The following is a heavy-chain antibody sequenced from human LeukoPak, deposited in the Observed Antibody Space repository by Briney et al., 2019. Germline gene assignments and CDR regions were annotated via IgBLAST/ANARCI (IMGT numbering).Heavy chain of an antibody. D-gene: IGHD3-22*01. Sequence: SVKVSCKASGGTFSSYAISWVRQAPGQGLEWMGGIIPIFGTANYAQKFQGRVTITADESTSTDYMELSSLRSEDTAVYYCARGAYYYDSSGYPGGGYYYYYMDVWGKGTTVTVCS. CDR1: GGTFSSYA. CDR2: IIPIFGTA. J-gene: IGHJ6*03. V-gene: IGHV1-69*01. CDR3: ARGAYYYDSSGYPGGGYYYYYMDV.